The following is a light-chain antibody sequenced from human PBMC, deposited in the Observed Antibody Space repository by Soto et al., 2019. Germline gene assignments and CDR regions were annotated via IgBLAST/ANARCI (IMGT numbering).Light chain of an antibody. Sequence: DIQMTQSPSSLSASVGDRVTITCRASQTISRNLNWYQQKPGKAPDLLIFAASNFQSGDPARFSGSGAGADFTLTISSLQPDDFATYYCQQGHSAPLTFGGGTKVEIK. CDR1: QTISRN. J-gene: IGKJ4*01. CDR3: QQGHSAPLT. V-gene: IGKV1-39*01. CDR2: AAS.